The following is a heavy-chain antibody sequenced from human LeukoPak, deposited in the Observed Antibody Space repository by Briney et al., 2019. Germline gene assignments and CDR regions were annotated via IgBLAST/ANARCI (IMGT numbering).Heavy chain of an antibody. CDR3: ARLVGASWFDS. V-gene: IGHV6-1*01. D-gene: IGHD1-26*01. CDR1: GDTVSTNSGT. Sequence: SQTLSLTCAISGDTVSTNSGTWSWLRHSPSRGLEWLGRTYYRSKWNNDYAVSMKSRITINPDTSKNQFSLQLNSVTPEDTAVYYCARLVGASWFDSWGQGTLVTVSS. J-gene: IGHJ5*01. CDR2: TYYRSKWNN.